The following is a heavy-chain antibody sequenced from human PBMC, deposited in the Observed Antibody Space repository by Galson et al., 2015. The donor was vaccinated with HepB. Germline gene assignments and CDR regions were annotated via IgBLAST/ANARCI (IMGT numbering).Heavy chain of an antibody. CDR1: GFTFSSYG. J-gene: IGHJ5*02. Sequence: SLRLSCAASGFTFSSYGMHWVRQAPGKGLEWVAVVSYDGSNKYYADSVKGRFTISRDNSKNTLYLQMNSLRAEDTAIYYCAKDGGRGYTYGPNWFDPWGQRTLVTVSS. D-gene: IGHD5-18*01. V-gene: IGHV3-30*18. CDR3: AKDGGRGYTYGPNWFDP. CDR2: VSYDGSNK.